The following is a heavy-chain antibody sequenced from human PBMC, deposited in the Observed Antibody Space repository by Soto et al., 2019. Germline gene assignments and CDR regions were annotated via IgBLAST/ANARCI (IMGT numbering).Heavy chain of an antibody. J-gene: IGHJ4*02. CDR2: IKSKTDGGTT. D-gene: IGHD3-3*01. CDR3: TADPAPYDDFWSGYYSFDY. Sequence: GGSLRLSCAASGFTFSNAWMSWVRQAPGKGLEWVGRIKSKTDGGTTDYAAPVKGRFTISRDDSKNTLYLQVNSLKTEDRAVYYCTADPAPYDDFWSGYYSFDYCGQGTLVTVSS. CDR1: GFTFSNAW. V-gene: IGHV3-15*01.